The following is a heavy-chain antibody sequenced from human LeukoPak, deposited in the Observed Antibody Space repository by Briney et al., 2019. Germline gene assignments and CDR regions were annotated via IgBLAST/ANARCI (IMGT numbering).Heavy chain of an antibody. V-gene: IGHV4-4*07. D-gene: IGHD2-15*01. CDR2: IYTTGKT. CDR1: GGSISSYY. CDR3: ARLEYCGASSCYGDY. Sequence: SETLSLTCSVFGGSISSYYWSWIRQPAGKGLEWIGRIYTTGKTNYNPSLRSRVTMSVDTSKNQFSLKLSSVTAADTAMYYCARLEYCGASSCYGDYCGRRIVVTVSS. J-gene: IGHJ4*02.